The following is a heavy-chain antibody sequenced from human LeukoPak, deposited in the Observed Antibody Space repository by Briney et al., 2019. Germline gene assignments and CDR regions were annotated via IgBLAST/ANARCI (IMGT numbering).Heavy chain of an antibody. V-gene: IGHV3-53*04. CDR1: GFTVSSNY. J-gene: IGHJ6*02. D-gene: IGHD6-19*01. CDR3: ARAWLVSNYYYNGMDV. CDR2: IYSGGST. Sequence: GGSLGLSCAASGFTVSSNYMSWVRQAPGKGLEWVSVIYSGGSTYYADSVKGRFTISRHNSKNTLYLQMNSLRAENTAVYYGARAWLVSNYYYNGMDVWGQGTTVTVSS.